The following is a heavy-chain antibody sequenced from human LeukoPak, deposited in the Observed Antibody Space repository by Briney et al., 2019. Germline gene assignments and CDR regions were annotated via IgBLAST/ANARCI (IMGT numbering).Heavy chain of an antibody. CDR3: ARLLYYYGSGSYLHY. V-gene: IGHV5-51*01. CDR2: IYPGDSDT. CDR1: GYSFTSYW. J-gene: IGHJ4*02. Sequence: GESLKISCKGSGYSFTSYWIGWVRQMPGKGLEWMGIIYPGDSDTRYSPSFQGQVTISADKSISTAYLQWNNLKASDTAMYYCARLLYYYGSGSYLHYWGQGTLVTVSS. D-gene: IGHD3-10*01.